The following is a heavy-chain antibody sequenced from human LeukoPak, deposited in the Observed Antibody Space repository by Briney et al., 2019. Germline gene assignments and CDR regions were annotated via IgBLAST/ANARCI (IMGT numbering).Heavy chain of an antibody. CDR3: ARDYGSGSYRYDY. V-gene: IGHV1-18*04. J-gene: IGHJ4*02. Sequence: ASVKVSCKASGYSFTSNGISWVRQAPGQGLEWMGWISGYSGNTNYAQKFQDRVIMTTDTSTDTAYMELRSLRSDDTAVYYCARDYGSGSYRYDYWGQGTLVTVSS. CDR1: GYSFTSNG. D-gene: IGHD3-10*01. CDR2: ISGYSGNT.